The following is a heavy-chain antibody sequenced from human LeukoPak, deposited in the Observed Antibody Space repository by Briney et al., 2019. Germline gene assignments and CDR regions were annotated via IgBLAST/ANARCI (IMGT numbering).Heavy chain of an antibody. CDR1: GFTFSSYG. D-gene: IGHD4/OR15-4a*01. J-gene: IGHJ4*02. CDR3: ARRAGAYSHPYDY. CDR2: IYSDNT. Sequence: GGSLRLSCAASGFTFSSYGMSWVRQAPGKGLEWVSFIYSDNTHYSDSVKGRFTISRDNSKNTLYLQMNSLRAEDTAVYYCARRAGAYSHPYDYRGQGTLVTVSS. V-gene: IGHV3-53*01.